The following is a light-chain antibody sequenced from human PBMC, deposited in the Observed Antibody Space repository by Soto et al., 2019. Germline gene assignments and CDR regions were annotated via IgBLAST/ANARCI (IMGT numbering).Light chain of an antibody. Sequence: EIEMTQSPATLSVSPGERATLSCRASQSVSSNLAWYQQKPGQAPRLLIYGASSRATGIPDRFTGSGSGTDFTLTISSLQPEDFATYYCQQSYSTPLTFGGATTVDI. CDR2: GAS. CDR3: QQSYSTPLT. J-gene: IGKJ4*01. CDR1: QSVSSN. V-gene: IGKV3D-15*01.